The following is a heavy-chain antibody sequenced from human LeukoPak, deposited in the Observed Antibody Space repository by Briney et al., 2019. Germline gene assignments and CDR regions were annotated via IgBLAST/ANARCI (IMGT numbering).Heavy chain of an antibody. CDR2: ISYDGSNK. V-gene: IGHV3-30*04. CDR3: ARESEWLRGFDY. J-gene: IGHJ4*02. D-gene: IGHD5-12*01. CDR1: GFTFGDCA. Sequence: GRSLRLSCTVSGFTFGDCAMSWARQAPGKGLEWVAVISYDGSNKYYADSVKGRFTISRDDSKNTLYLQMNSLRAEDTAVYYCARESEWLRGFDYWGQGTLVTVSS.